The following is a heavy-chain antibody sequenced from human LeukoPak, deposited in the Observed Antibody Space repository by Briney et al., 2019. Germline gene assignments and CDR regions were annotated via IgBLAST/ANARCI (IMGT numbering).Heavy chain of an antibody. D-gene: IGHD3-22*01. Sequence: SETLSLTCTVSGGSISSSSYYWGWIRQPPGKGLEWIGSIYYSGSTYYNPSLKSRVTISVDTSKNQFSLKLSSVTAADTAVYYCARHSNSSGYFPKYNWFDPWGQGTLVTVSS. CDR2: IYYSGST. J-gene: IGHJ5*02. CDR3: ARHSNSSGYFPKYNWFDP. CDR1: GGSISSSSYY. V-gene: IGHV4-39*01.